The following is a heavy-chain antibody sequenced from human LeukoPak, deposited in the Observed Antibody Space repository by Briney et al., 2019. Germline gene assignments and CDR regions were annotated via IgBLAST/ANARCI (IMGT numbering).Heavy chain of an antibody. CDR1: GFTFSNYD. Sequence: GGSLRLSCAAAGFTFSNYDMHWVRQPSGRGLEWVSAIDAASDTNYPDSVKGRIAISRENAKNSLYLQMNSLRVGDTAVYYCARRAYGDYGRWYYDLWGRGTLVTVSS. CDR2: IDAASDT. J-gene: IGHJ2*01. CDR3: ARRAYGDYGRWYYDL. D-gene: IGHD4-17*01. V-gene: IGHV3-13*01.